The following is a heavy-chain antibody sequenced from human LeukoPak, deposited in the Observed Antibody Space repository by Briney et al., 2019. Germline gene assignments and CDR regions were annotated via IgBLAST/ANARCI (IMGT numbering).Heavy chain of an antibody. V-gene: IGHV3-21*04. Sequence: GGSLRLSCAASGFTFSSYSMNWVRQAPGKVLEWVSSISSSSSYIYYADSVKGRFTISRDNAKNSLYLQMNSLRAEDTAVYYCARRRDSGSLQHFDYWGQGTLVTVSS. CDR3: ARRRDSGSLQHFDY. CDR1: GFTFSSYS. D-gene: IGHD1-26*01. CDR2: ISSSSSYI. J-gene: IGHJ4*02.